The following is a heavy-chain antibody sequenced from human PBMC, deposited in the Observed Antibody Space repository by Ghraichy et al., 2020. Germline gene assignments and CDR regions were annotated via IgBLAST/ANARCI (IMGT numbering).Heavy chain of an antibody. D-gene: IGHD2-21*01. CDR1: GFTFSNYG. J-gene: IGHJ4*02. CDR3: ARDLWLEGSSKVFDY. V-gene: IGHV3-33*01. CDR2: IRYDGSEE. Sequence: GESLNISCAASGFTFSNYGIHWVRQAPGKGPEWVAVIRYDGSEEYYADSVKGRFTISRDNSKNTLYLQMNSLRAEDTAVYYCARDLWLEGSSKVFDYWGQGTLVTVSS.